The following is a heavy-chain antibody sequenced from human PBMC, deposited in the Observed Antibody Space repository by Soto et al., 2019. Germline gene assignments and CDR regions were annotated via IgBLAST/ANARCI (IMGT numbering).Heavy chain of an antibody. D-gene: IGHD6-13*01. CDR3: AGEQLENYYGMDV. J-gene: IGHJ6*02. V-gene: IGHV4-39*01. CDR2: IYYSGST. Sequence: QLQLQESGPGLVKPSETLSLTCTVSGGSISSSSYYWGGIRQPPGKGLEWIGSIYYSGSTYYNPSLKSRVTISVDTSKNQFSLKLSSVTAADTAVYYCAGEQLENYYGMDVWGQGTTVTVSS. CDR1: GGSISSSSYY.